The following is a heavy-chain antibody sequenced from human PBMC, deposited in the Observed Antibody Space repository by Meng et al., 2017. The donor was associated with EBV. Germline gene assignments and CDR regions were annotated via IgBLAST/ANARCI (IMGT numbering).Heavy chain of an antibody. CDR1: GASVSGGTFH. J-gene: IGHJ4*02. D-gene: IGHD6-6*01. CDR3: AKSSSSTPGVVDS. Sequence: QVQLQESGPGLVKPSETLFLTCTVSGASVSGGTFHWSWIRQPPGKELEWIGYIYDGGTTIYNPSLKSRVTIFLDTSRDQFSLGLRSVTTADTAVYYCAKSSSSTPGVVDSRGPGTLGTVS. CDR2: IYDGGTT. V-gene: IGHV4-61*01.